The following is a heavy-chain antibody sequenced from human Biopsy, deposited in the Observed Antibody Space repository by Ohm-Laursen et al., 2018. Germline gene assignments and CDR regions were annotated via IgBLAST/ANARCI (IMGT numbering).Heavy chain of an antibody. J-gene: IGHJ6*02. CDR3: TRATNSTGWPYYYFYGMDV. CDR1: GGSISSDY. D-gene: IGHD2/OR15-2a*01. Sequence: GTLSLTCTVSGGSISSDYWSWIRQTPGKGLEWIGYIYYSGSTNYNPSLKSRVTISVDTSKNQFSLRLNSVTAADTAVYYCTRATNSTGWPYYYFYGMDVWGQGTTVTVSS. CDR2: IYYSGST. V-gene: IGHV4-59*01.